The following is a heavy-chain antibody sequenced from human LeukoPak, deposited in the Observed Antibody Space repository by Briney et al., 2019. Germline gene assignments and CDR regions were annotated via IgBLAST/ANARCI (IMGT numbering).Heavy chain of an antibody. D-gene: IGHD6-19*01. V-gene: IGHV4-39*07. CDR2: IYYSGST. Sequence: KASETLSLTCTVSGGSISSSSYYWGWIRQPPGKGLEWIGSIYYSGSTYYNPSLKSRVTISVDTSKNQFSLKLTSVTAADTAVYYCARSREDISGGYYYYYMDVWGKGTTVTVSS. J-gene: IGHJ6*03. CDR1: GGSISSSSYY. CDR3: ARSREDISGGYYYYYMDV.